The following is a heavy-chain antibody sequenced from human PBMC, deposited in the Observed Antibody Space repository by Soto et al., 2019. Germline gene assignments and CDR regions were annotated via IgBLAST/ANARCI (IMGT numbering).Heavy chain of an antibody. D-gene: IGHD3-22*01. CDR2: IIPIFGTA. Sequence: ASVKVSCKASGGTFSSYAISWVRQAPGQGLEWMGGIIPIFGTANYAQKNQGRVTITADKSTSTAYMELSSLRSEDTAVYYCARLRNYYDSRYFDLWGRGTLVTVSS. CDR1: GGTFSSYA. CDR3: ARLRNYYDSRYFDL. V-gene: IGHV1-69*06. J-gene: IGHJ2*01.